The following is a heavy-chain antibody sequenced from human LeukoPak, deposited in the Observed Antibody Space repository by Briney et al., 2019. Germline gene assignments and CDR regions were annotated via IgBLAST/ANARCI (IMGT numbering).Heavy chain of an antibody. J-gene: IGHJ6*03. D-gene: IGHD3-10*01. CDR2: INPSGSST. Sequence: ASVKVSCKASGGTFSSYAISWVRQAPGQGLEWLGLINPSGSSTLYAQKFQGRVTMTRDMSTTTDYMELSSLRSEDTAVYYCARSPWSALKTMVPRYYYYMDVWGKGTTVTVSS. CDR3: ARSPWSALKTMVPRYYYYMDV. V-gene: IGHV1-46*01. CDR1: GGTFSSYA.